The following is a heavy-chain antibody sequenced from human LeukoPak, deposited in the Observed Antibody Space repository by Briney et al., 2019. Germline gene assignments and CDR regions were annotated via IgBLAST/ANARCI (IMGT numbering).Heavy chain of an antibody. CDR2: ISSNGGTT. CDR1: GFAFSSYD. D-gene: IGHD2-15*01. CDR3: ARKLGYCRAGNCYLVY. V-gene: IGHV3-64*01. Sequence: GGSLRLSCAASGFAFSSYDMHWVRQAPGKGLEYVSAISSNGGTTYYANSVKGRFTISRDNSKNTLYLQMGSLRAEDMAVYYCARKLGYCRAGNCYLVYWGQGTLVTVSS. J-gene: IGHJ4*02.